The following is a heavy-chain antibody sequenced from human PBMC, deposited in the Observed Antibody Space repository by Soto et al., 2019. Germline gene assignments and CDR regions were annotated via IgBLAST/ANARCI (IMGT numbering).Heavy chain of an antibody. CDR3: ARDDGGGSYCGLGF. D-gene: IGHD3-10*01. Sequence: QVQLVESGGGVVQPGRSLRLSCAASGFTFSNYIMHWVRQAPGKGLEWVAIILHDGNNKYYADSVKGRFTISRDNSKNQLYMQMNRLSTEDTAIYYCARDDGGGSYCGLGFWGQGTLVTVSS. CDR2: ILHDGNNK. J-gene: IGHJ4*02. CDR1: GFTFSNYI. V-gene: IGHV3-30-3*01.